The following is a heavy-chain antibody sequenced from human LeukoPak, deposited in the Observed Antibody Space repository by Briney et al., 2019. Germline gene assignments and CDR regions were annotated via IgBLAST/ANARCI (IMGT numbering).Heavy chain of an antibody. V-gene: IGHV4-39*01. CDR1: GGSISSSSYY. Sequence: SETLSLTCTVSGGSISSSSYYWGWIRQPPGKGLEWIGSIYYSGSTYYNPSLKSRVTISVDTSKNQFSLKLSSVTAADTAVYYCARHETRVLRYFDWLLYGPVPPLYYFDYWGQGTLVTVSS. J-gene: IGHJ4*02. CDR2: IYYSGST. CDR3: ARHETRVLRYFDWLLYGPVPPLYYFDY. D-gene: IGHD3-9*01.